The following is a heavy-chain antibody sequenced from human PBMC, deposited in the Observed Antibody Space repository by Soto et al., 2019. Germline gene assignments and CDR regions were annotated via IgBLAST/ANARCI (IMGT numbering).Heavy chain of an antibody. CDR2: ISSSSSYI. V-gene: IGHV3-21*01. Sequence: GGSLRLSCAASGFTFSSYSMNWVRQAPGKGLEWVSSISSSSSYIYYADSVKGRFTISRDNAKNPLYLQMNSLRAQDPAVYYCARDSPPPDRGEYDYIWGSYLAHRTTTSHDYWGQGTLVTVSS. CDR1: GFTFSSYS. CDR3: ARDSPPPDRGEYDYIWGSYLAHRTTTSHDY. D-gene: IGHD3-16*02. J-gene: IGHJ4*02.